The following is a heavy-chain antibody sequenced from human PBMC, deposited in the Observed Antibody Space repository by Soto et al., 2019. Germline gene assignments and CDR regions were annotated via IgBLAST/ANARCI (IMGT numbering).Heavy chain of an antibody. CDR1: GFTVSSNY. CDR2: IYSGGST. CDR3: ARDFNYYDSSGYAPLVYYGMDV. J-gene: IGHJ6*02. Sequence: LRLSCAASGFTVSSNYMSWVRQAPGKGLEWVSVIYSGGSTYYADSVKGRFTISRDNSKNTLYLQMNSLRAEDTAVYYCARDFNYYDSSGYAPLVYYGMDVWGQGTTVTVSS. D-gene: IGHD3-22*01. V-gene: IGHV3-53*01.